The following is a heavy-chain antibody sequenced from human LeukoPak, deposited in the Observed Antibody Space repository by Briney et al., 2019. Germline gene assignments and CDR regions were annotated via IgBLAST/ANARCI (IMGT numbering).Heavy chain of an antibody. CDR2: ISSSSSYI. J-gene: IGHJ4*02. V-gene: IGHV3-21*01. CDR1: GFTFSSYS. CDR3: ARGCGSTSCSYDY. D-gene: IGHD2-2*01. Sequence: GGSLRLPCAASGFTFSSYSMNWVRQAPGKGLEWVSSISSSSSYIYYADSVKGRFTISRDNAKNSLYLQMNSLRAEDTAVYYCARGCGSTSCSYDYWGQGTLVTVSS.